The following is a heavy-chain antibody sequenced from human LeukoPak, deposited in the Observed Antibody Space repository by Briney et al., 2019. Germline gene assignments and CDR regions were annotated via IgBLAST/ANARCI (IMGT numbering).Heavy chain of an antibody. V-gene: IGHV2-5*01. CDR3: AHRPMVRGVTTFYFDY. D-gene: IGHD3-10*01. J-gene: IGHJ4*02. CDR1: GFSLSTSGVG. CDR2: IYWNDDK. Sequence: SGPTLVQPTQPLTLTCTFSGFSLSTSGVGVGWIRQPPGKALEWLALIYWNDDKRYSPSLKSRLTITKDTSKNQVVLTMTNMDPVDTATYYCAHRPMVRGVTTFYFDYWGQGTLVTVSS.